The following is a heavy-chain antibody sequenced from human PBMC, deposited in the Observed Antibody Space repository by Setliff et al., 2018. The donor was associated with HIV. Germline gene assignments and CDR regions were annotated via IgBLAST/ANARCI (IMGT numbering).Heavy chain of an antibody. Sequence: GGSLRLSCAASGFTFSSYSLHLVRQAPGKGLEWVSSISVSTTLSYADSVKGRFTISRDNAKNSLYLQMNSLKTEDTAVYYCTRVDSNYEKFDCWGQGSLVTVSS. J-gene: IGHJ4*02. CDR1: GFTFSSYS. CDR3: TRVDSNYEKFDC. D-gene: IGHD4-4*01. V-gene: IGHV3-21*04. CDR2: ISVSTTL.